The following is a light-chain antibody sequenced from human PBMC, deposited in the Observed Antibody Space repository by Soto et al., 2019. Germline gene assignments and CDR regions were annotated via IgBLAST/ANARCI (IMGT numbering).Light chain of an antibody. CDR1: QSISNF. V-gene: IGKV1-39*01. J-gene: IGKJ2*01. Sequence: DIQMTQSPSSLSASVGDRVTITCRASQSISNFLNWYQQKPGKAPELLTYAASSLHSGVPSRFSGSGSGTNFTLTISSLQPEDFATYACQQSYTTPYTFGQGTKLEIK. CDR2: AAS. CDR3: QQSYTTPYT.